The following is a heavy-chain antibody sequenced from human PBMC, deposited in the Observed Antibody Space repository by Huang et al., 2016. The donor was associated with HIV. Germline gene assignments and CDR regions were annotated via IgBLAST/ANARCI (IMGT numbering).Heavy chain of an antibody. Sequence: QLHLQQSGPGLVRHSETLSLICTVSGGSITSSNPYWGWIRQTPGKGLEWIGNFYSSGDASYTPSLTTRGSISIDTSKRQVSRRLSSVIATDTAVYYCASGEYGKNAYDIWGQGTVVTVSA. CDR1: GGSITSSNPY. D-gene: IGHD2-2*01. CDR3: ASGEYGKNAYDI. CDR2: FYSSGDA. J-gene: IGHJ3*02. V-gene: IGHV4-39*01.